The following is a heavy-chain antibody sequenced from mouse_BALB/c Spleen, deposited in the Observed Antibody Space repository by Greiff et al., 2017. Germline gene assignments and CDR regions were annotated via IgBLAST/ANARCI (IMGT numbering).Heavy chain of an antibody. V-gene: IGHV3-8*02. CDR2: ISYSGST. CDR1: GDSITSGY. D-gene: IGHD1-1*01. J-gene: IGHJ4*01. CDR3: ARGATTVVRYAMDY. Sequence: EVKLVESGPSLVKPSQTLSLTCSVTGDSITSGYWNWIRKFPGNKLEYMGYISYSGSTYYNPSLKSRISITRDTSKNQYYLQLNSVTTEDTATYYCARGATTVVRYAMDYWGQGTSVTVSS.